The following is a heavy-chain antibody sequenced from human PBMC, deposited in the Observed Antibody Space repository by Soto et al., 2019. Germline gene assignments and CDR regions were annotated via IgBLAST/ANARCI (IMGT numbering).Heavy chain of an antibody. V-gene: IGHV3-23*01. CDR1: GFTFSSYA. CDR2: ISGSGGST. D-gene: IGHD3-3*01. Sequence: LRLSCAASGFTFSSYAMSWVRQAPGKGLEWVSAISGSGGSTYYADSVKGRFTISRDNSKNTLYLQMNSLRAEDTAVYYCAKGRRFLEWLLPPNWFDPWGQGTLVTVSS. CDR3: AKGRRFLEWLLPPNWFDP. J-gene: IGHJ5*02.